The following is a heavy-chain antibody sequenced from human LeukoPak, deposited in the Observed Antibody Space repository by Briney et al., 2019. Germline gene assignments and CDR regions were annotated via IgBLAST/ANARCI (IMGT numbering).Heavy chain of an antibody. D-gene: IGHD6-13*01. CDR1: AGSISSSNW. CDR2: IYHSGST. CDR3: ARGKGIAAAGSFDY. Sequence: PSETLSLTCAVSAGSISSSNWWSWVRQPPGKGLEWIGEIYHSGSTNYNPSLKSRVTISVDKSKNQFSLKLSSVTAADTAVYYCARGKGIAAAGSFDYWGQGTLVTVSS. J-gene: IGHJ4*02. V-gene: IGHV4-4*02.